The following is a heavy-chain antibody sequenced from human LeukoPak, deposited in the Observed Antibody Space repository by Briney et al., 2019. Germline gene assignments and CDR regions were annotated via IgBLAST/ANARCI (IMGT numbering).Heavy chain of an antibody. CDR2: ISAYNGNT. Sequence: ASVKVSCKASGYTFTSYGISWVRQAPGQGLEWMGWISAYNGNTNYAQKLQGRVTMTTGTSTSTAYMELRSLRSDDTAVYYCARDVSGRRDLDYWGQGTLVTVSS. J-gene: IGHJ4*02. CDR3: ARDVSGRRDLDY. V-gene: IGHV1-18*01. CDR1: GYTFTSYG. D-gene: IGHD1-26*01.